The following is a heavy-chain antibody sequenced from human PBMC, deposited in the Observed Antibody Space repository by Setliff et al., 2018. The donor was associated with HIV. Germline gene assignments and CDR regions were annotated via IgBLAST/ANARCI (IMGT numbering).Heavy chain of an antibody. CDR1: GFTSSSYA. J-gene: IGHJ4*01. CDR2: ISSNGGNT. Sequence: GGSLRLSCAASGFTSSSYAMHWVRQAPGKGLEYVSSISSNGGNTYYASSLKGRFTISRDNSKNTLYLQMNRLRVEDTAVYYCAKDGISGGAYPPYYFDYWGHGTLVTVSS. V-gene: IGHV3-64*01. CDR3: AKDGISGGAYPPYYFDY. D-gene: IGHD2-15*01.